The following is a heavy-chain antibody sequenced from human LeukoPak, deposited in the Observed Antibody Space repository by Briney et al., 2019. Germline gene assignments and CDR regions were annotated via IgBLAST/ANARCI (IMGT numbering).Heavy chain of an antibody. V-gene: IGHV3-48*03. CDR2: ISSSGSTI. CDR3: ARGGTLEYFQH. CDR1: GFTFSSYE. Sequence: GGSLRLSCAASGFTFSSYEMNWVRQAPGKGLEWVSYISSSGSTIYCADSVKGRFTISRDNAKNSLYLQMNSLRAEDTAVYYCARGGTLEYFQHWGQGTLVTVSS. J-gene: IGHJ1*01.